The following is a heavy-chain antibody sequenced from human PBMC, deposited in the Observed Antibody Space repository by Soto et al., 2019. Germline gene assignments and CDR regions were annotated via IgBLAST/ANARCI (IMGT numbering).Heavy chain of an antibody. J-gene: IGHJ6*02. Sequence: PGGSLRLSCAASGFTFSSYGMHWVRQAPGKGLEWVAVISYDGSNKYYADSVKGRFTISRDNSKNTLYLQMNSLRAEDTAVYYCAKDRGGGYCISTSCQELSGMDVWGQGTTVTVSS. CDR1: GFTFSSYG. CDR3: AKDRGGGYCISTSCQELSGMDV. V-gene: IGHV3-30*18. D-gene: IGHD2-2*01. CDR2: ISYDGSNK.